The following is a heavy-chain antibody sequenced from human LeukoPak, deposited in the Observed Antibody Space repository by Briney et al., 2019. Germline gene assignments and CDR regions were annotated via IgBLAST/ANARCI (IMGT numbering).Heavy chain of an antibody. J-gene: IGHJ4*02. CDR1: GDRVSSNSAA. Sequence: SQTLSLTCAISGDRVSSNSAAWSCIRQSPSRGLEWLGRTYYRSKWYNAVSVKSRITINPDTSKKEVSLQLTSVTPEDTAVYYCARDRNFGGSYNTIDFWGQGTLVTVSS. CDR2: TYYRSKWY. CDR3: ARDRNFGGSYNTIDF. V-gene: IGHV6-1*01. D-gene: IGHD1-26*01.